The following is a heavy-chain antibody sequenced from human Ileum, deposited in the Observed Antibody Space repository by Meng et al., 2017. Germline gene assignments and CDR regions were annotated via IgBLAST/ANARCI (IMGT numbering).Heavy chain of an antibody. D-gene: IGHD1-26*01. CDR2: IRTKAEGETT. CDR3: TKRSGRANY. V-gene: IGHV3-15*01. J-gene: IGHJ4*02. Sequence: GESLKISCAASGLTFSNAYMSWVRQAPGKGLEWVGHIRTKAEGETTDYGASVKGRFTISRDDSKNTVYLQMSSLMSEDTAVYYCTKRSGRANYWGQGTLVTVSS. CDR1: GLTFSNAY.